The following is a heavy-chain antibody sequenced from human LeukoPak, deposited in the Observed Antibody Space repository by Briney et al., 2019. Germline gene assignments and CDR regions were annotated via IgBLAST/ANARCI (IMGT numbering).Heavy chain of an antibody. CDR2: INHSGST. D-gene: IGHD1-1*01. V-gene: IGHV4-34*01. CDR1: GGSFSGYY. CDR3: AREGPESAGNY. J-gene: IGHJ4*02. Sequence: SETLSLTCAVYGGSFSGYYWSWIRQPPGKGLEWIGEINHSGSTNYNPSLKSRVTISVDTSKIQFSLKLSSVTAADTAVYYCAREGPESAGNYWGQGTLVTVSS.